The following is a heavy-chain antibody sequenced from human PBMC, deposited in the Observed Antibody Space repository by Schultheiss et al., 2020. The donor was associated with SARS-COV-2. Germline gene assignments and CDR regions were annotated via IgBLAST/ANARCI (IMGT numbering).Heavy chain of an antibody. D-gene: IGHD3-3*01. CDR3: TRFYDFWSGSYGMDV. Sequence: GESLKISCAASGFTFSGSAMHWVRQASGKGLEWVGRIRSKANSYATAYAASVKGRFTISRDDSKNTAYLQMNSLKTEDTAVYYCTRFYDFWSGSYGMDVWGQGTTVTVSS. CDR2: IRSKANSYAT. J-gene: IGHJ6*02. CDR1: GFTFSGSA. V-gene: IGHV3-73*01.